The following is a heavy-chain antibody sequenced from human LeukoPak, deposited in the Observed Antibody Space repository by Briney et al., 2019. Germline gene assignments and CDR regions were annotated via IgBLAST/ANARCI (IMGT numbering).Heavy chain of an antibody. CDR1: GYSFTSYW. Sequence: GESLKISCKGSGYSFTSYWISWVRQMPGKGLGWMGRIDPSDSYTNYSPSFQGHVTISADKSISTAYLQWSSLKASDTAMYYCARDRRWEYRLDWFDPWGQGTLVTVSS. CDR2: IDPSDSYT. J-gene: IGHJ5*02. V-gene: IGHV5-10-1*01. D-gene: IGHD2-2*01. CDR3: ARDRRWEYRLDWFDP.